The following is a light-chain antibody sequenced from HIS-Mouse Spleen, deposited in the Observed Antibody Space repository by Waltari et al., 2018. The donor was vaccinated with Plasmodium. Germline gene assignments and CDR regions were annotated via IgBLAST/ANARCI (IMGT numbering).Light chain of an antibody. Sequence: SYELTQPPSVSVSPGQKARITCSGDALPKKYAYWYQQKSGQAPVLVIYEASKRPSGIPERFSGSISGTMATLTISGAQVEDEADYYCYSTDSSGNHRVFGGGTKLTVL. J-gene: IGLJ3*02. CDR2: EAS. CDR3: YSTDSSGNHRV. V-gene: IGLV3-10*01. CDR1: ALPKKY.